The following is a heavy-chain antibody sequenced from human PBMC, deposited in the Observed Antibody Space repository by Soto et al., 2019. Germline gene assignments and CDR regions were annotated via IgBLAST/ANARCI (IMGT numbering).Heavy chain of an antibody. V-gene: IGHV3-53*01. Sequence: PGGSLRLSCAASGFNVNIDCMKWVRQTPGKGLEWVSSIYSGVTTSYADSVRHRCTISSDTSKNNLCFHLSSLRMAGTAAYYCTKDGRGLGRLSLFEYWGQGVLVTVSS. CDR1: GFNVNIDC. D-gene: IGHD2-21*02. J-gene: IGHJ4*02. CDR3: TKDGRGLGRLSLFEY. CDR2: IYSGVTT.